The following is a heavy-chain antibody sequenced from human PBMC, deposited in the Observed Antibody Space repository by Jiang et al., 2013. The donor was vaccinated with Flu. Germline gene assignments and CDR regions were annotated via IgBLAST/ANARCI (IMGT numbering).Heavy chain of an antibody. D-gene: IGHD4-17*01. Sequence: RFTISRDNAKNSLYLQMNSLRAEDTALYYCARDIFRGSTVTRGTFDYWGQGTLVTVSS. J-gene: IGHJ4*02. CDR3: ARDIFRGSTVTRGTFDY. V-gene: IGHV3-9*01.